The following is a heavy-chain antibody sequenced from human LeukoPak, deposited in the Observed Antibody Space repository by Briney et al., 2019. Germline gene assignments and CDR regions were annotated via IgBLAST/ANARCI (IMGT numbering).Heavy chain of an antibody. D-gene: IGHD1-26*01. CDR3: ARGLYSGSYWPDHFDY. V-gene: IGHV4-34*01. Sequence: SETLSLTCAVYGGSFSGYYWSWIRQPPGKGLEWIGSIYYSGSTYYNPSLKSRVTISVDTSKNQFSLKLSSVTAADTAVYYCARGLYSGSYWPDHFDYWGQGTLVTVSS. CDR2: IYYSGST. CDR1: GGSFSGYY. J-gene: IGHJ4*02.